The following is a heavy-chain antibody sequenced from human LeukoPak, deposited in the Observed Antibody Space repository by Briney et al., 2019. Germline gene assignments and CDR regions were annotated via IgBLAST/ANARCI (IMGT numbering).Heavy chain of an antibody. Sequence: MASETLSLTCTVSGGSISSNGYYWGWIRQPPGKGLEWIGSIYYSGSTYYNPSLKSRVTISVDTSKNHFSLNLSSVTAADTAVYYCARPSDVEKYKPMAFYIWGQGTMVNVSS. CDR2: IYYSGST. J-gene: IGHJ3*02. CDR1: GGSISSNGYY. V-gene: IGHV4-39*02. CDR3: ARPSDVEKYKPMAFYI. D-gene: IGHD1-1*01.